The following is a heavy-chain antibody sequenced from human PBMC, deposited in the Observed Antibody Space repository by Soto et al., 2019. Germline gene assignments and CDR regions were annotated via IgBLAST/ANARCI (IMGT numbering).Heavy chain of an antibody. CDR3: ARDCSGGSCYPALGA. V-gene: IGHV3-53*01. CDR2: IYSDGTT. CDR1: GFAVSNTY. Sequence: EVHLVESGGGLIQPGGSLTLSCAASGFAVSNTYMSWVRQAPGRGLEWVSFIYSDGTTCYADSVKGRFTISRDTSKNTLSLQMNSLRAEDTAVYYWARDCSGGSCYPALGAWGQGTLVTVSS. J-gene: IGHJ5*02. D-gene: IGHD2-15*01.